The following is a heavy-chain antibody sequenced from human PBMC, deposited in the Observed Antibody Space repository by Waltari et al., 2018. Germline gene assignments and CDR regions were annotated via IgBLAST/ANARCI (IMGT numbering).Heavy chain of an antibody. J-gene: IGHJ4*02. Sequence: QLQLQESGPGLVKPSETLSLTCTVSGGSISSSSYYWGWIRQPPGKGLEWIGSIYYSGSTDYNPALKSRVTISVDTSKNQFSLKLSSVTAADTAVYYCARAFLFQWLIPADIPYYFDYWGQGTLVTVSS. D-gene: IGHD2-2*01. CDR3: ARAFLFQWLIPADIPYYFDY. CDR2: IYYSGST. V-gene: IGHV4-39*07. CDR1: GGSISSSSYY.